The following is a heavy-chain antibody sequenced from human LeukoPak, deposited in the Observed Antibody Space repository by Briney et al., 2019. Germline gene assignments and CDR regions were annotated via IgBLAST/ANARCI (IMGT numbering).Heavy chain of an antibody. CDR2: ISAYNGNT. CDR3: ARAIVVVPADSNFDY. Sequence: ASVKVSCKASGYTFTSYGISWVRQAPGQGLEWMGWISAYNGNTNYAQKLQGRVTMTTDTSTSTAYMELRSLRSDDTAVYCCARAIVVVPADSNFDYWGQGTLVTVSS. V-gene: IGHV1-18*01. D-gene: IGHD2-2*01. CDR1: GYTFTSYG. J-gene: IGHJ4*02.